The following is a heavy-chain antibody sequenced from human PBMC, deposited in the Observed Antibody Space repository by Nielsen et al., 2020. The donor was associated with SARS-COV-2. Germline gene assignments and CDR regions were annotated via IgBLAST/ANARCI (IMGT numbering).Heavy chain of an antibody. V-gene: IGHV3-48*03. CDR2: ISSSGSTT. Sequence: GGSLRLSCAASGFTFSSYEMNWVRQAPGKGLEWVSYISSSGSTTYYADSVKGRFTISRDNSKNTLYLQMNSLRAEDTAVYYCAKDLHDSSGLPLDYWGQGTLVTVSS. D-gene: IGHD3-22*01. J-gene: IGHJ4*02. CDR3: AKDLHDSSGLPLDY. CDR1: GFTFSSYE.